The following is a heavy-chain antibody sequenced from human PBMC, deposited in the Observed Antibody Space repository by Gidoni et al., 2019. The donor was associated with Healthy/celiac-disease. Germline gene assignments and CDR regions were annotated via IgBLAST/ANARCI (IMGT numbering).Heavy chain of an antibody. CDR3: AKPPILTGYYPFDY. CDR1: GFTFSSYA. J-gene: IGHJ4*02. Sequence: EVQLLESGGGLVQPGGSLRLSCSASGFTFSSYAMSWVRQAPGKGVGWVSAISGSGGSTYYADSVKGRFTISRDNSKNTLYLQMNSLRAEDTAVYYCAKPPILTGYYPFDYWGQGTLVTVSS. CDR2: ISGSGGST. D-gene: IGHD3-9*01. V-gene: IGHV3-23*01.